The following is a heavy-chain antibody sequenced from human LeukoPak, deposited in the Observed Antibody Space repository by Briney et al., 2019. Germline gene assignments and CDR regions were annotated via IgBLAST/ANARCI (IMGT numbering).Heavy chain of an antibody. D-gene: IGHD2-15*01. CDR2: ISYDGSNK. CDR3: AKEGVVVAAGFYFDY. Sequence: GGSLRLSCAPSGFTFSSYGMHWVRQAPCKGLEWVAVISYDGSNKYYADSVKGRFTIYRDNSKNTLYLQMNSLRAEDTALYYCAKEGVVVAAGFYFDYWDQGTLVTVSS. CDR1: GFTFSSYG. J-gene: IGHJ4*02. V-gene: IGHV3-30*18.